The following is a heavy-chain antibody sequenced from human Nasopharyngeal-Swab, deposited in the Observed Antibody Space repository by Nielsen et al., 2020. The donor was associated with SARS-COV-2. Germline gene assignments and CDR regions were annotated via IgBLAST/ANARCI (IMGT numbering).Heavy chain of an antibody. V-gene: IGHV4-59*01. J-gene: IGHJ4*02. D-gene: IGHD3-22*01. CDR3: ARESYYDSSGNRRVFDD. Sequence: LRLSCTVSGGPISSYYWSWIRQPQGKGLEWFGYIYYSGSTNYNPSLKSRVTISVDTSKNQFSLKLSSVTAADTAVYYCARESYYDSSGNRRVFDDWGQGTLVTVSS. CDR1: GGPISSYY. CDR2: IYYSGST.